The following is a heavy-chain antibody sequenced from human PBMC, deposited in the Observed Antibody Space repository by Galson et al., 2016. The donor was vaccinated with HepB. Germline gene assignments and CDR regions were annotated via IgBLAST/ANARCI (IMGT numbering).Heavy chain of an antibody. Sequence: SLRLSCAASGFTFSSYGMSWVRQPPGKGLEWIGEIYQSGTTHYNSSLKSRVTISIDNSKYQFSLRMTSVTAADTAVYYCSGGELARGFDPWGQGSLVTVSS. V-gene: IGHV4-4*02. CDR1: GFTFSSYGM. CDR2: IYQSGTT. D-gene: IGHD5-24*01. CDR3: SGGELARGFDP. J-gene: IGHJ5*02.